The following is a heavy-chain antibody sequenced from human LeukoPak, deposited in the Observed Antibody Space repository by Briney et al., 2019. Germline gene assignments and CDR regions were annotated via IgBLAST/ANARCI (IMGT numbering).Heavy chain of an antibody. J-gene: IGHJ4*02. V-gene: IGHV4-30-2*01. Sequence: PSQTLSLTCAVSGGSISGGGYSWSWVRQPPGTGLEWIGYIYHSGSTYYNPSLKSRVTISVDRSKNQFSLKLSSVTAADTAVYYCASLYYYDSSGYRETFIDYWGQGTLVTVSS. CDR1: GGSISGGGYS. D-gene: IGHD3-22*01. CDR2: IYHSGST. CDR3: ASLYYYDSSGYRETFIDY.